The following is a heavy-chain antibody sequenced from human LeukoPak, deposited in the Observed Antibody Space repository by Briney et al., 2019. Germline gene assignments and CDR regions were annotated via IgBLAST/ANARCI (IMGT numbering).Heavy chain of an antibody. CDR2: ISGSGGST. Sequence: GGSLRLSCAVSRFTFNNYAMSWVRQAPGKGLEWVSGISGSGGSTYYADSVKGRFTISRDNSKNTLYLQMNSLRAEDTALYYCAKFFSPYYYGMDVWGQGTTVTVSS. J-gene: IGHJ6*02. CDR3: AKFFSPYYYGMDV. CDR1: RFTFNNYA. V-gene: IGHV3-23*01. D-gene: IGHD2/OR15-2a*01.